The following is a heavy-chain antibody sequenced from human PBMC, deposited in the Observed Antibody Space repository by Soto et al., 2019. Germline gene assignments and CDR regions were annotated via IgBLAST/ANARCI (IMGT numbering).Heavy chain of an antibody. Sequence: GGSLRLSCAASGFTFSSYGMHWVRQAPGKGLEWVAVIWYDGSNKYYADSVKGRFTISRDNSKNTLYLQMNGLRAEDTAVYYCARDGWQLVRSYYGMDVWGQGTTVTVSS. J-gene: IGHJ6*02. CDR2: IWYDGSNK. V-gene: IGHV3-33*01. D-gene: IGHD6-6*01. CDR3: ARDGWQLVRSYYGMDV. CDR1: GFTFSSYG.